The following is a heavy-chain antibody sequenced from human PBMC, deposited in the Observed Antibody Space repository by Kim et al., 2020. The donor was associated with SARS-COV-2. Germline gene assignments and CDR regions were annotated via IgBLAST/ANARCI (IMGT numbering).Heavy chain of an antibody. CDR2: INPNSGGT. D-gene: IGHD5-12*01. V-gene: IGHV1-2*02. CDR3: ARERRDSGYDFDY. Sequence: ASVKVSCKASGYTFTGYYMHWVRQAPGQGLEWMGWINPNSGGTNYAQKFQGRVTMTRDTSISTAYMELSRLRSDDTAVYYCARERRDSGYDFDYWGQGTLVTVSS. CDR1: GYTFTGYY. J-gene: IGHJ4*02.